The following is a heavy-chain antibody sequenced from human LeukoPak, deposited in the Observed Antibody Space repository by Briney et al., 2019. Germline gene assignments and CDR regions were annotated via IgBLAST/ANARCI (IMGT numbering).Heavy chain of an antibody. J-gene: IGHJ4*02. V-gene: IGHV3-23*01. D-gene: IGHD6-13*01. Sequence: GGSLRLSCAASGFTFSSYAMSWVRQAPGKGLEWVSTITNSGGYTYYADSVKGRFTISRDNSKNTLYLQMNSLRAEDTAVYYCARVGYTGTWYGSPPFDYWGQGTLVTVSS. CDR1: GFTFSSYA. CDR3: ARVGYTGTWYGSPPFDY. CDR2: ITNSGGYT.